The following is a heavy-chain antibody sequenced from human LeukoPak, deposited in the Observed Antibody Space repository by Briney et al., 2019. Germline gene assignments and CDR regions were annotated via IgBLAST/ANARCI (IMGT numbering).Heavy chain of an antibody. CDR1: GYTFTGYY. Sequence: WASVKVSCKASGYTFTGYYMHWVRQAPGQGLEWMGWINPNSGGTNYAQKFQGTVTMTRDTSISTAYMELSRLRSDDTAVYYCARVYYDSSGYYSNFDYWGQGTLVTVSS. J-gene: IGHJ4*02. CDR3: ARVYYDSSGYYSNFDY. V-gene: IGHV1-2*02. CDR2: INPNSGGT. D-gene: IGHD3-22*01.